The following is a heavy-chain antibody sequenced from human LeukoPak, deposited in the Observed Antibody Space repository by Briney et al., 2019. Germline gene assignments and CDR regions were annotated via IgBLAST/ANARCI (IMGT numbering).Heavy chain of an antibody. D-gene: IGHD1-26*01. V-gene: IGHV3-30*18. CDR3: AKGKGSGSYYLY. J-gene: IGHJ4*02. CDR1: GFTFSSHG. CDR2: ISYDGSNK. Sequence: GRSLRLSCAASGFTFSSHGMHWVSQAPGKGLEWVAVISYDGSNKYYADSVKGRFTISRDNSKNTLYLQMNSLRAEDTAVYYCAKGKGSGSYYLYWGQGTLVTVSS.